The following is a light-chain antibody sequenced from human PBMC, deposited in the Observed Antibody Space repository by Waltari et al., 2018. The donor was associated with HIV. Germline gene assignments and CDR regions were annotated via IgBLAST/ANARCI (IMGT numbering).Light chain of an antibody. J-gene: IGLJ3*02. Sequence: QSVLTQPPSASGTPGQSVSISCSGSRSNIGSNYVYWYQHLPGTTPKVVIYRSDPRASGVPDRFSGSNSGTSASLAISGLRSEDEAHYYCASWDDNLSGWVFGGGTKLTVL. V-gene: IGLV1-47*01. CDR3: ASWDDNLSGWV. CDR2: RSD. CDR1: RSNIGSNY.